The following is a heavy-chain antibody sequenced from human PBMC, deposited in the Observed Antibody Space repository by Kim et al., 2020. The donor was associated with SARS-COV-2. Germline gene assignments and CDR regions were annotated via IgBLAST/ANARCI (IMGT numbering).Heavy chain of an antibody. J-gene: IGHJ6*03. CDR1: EFILSTYR. D-gene: IGHD2-2*01. CDR2: ISSSGNST. Sequence: GGSLRLSCAGSEFILSTYRMYWVRQAPGKGLVWVSRISSSGNSTNYADSVKGRFTISRDNAKNTLYLQMNSLRAEDTAVYYCARASSTSCPCYYMDVWGKGTTVTVSS. CDR3: ARASSTSCPCYYMDV. V-gene: IGHV3-74*01.